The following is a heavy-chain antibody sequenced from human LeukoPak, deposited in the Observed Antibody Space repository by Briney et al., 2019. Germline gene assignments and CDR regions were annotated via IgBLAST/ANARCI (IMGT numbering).Heavy chain of an antibody. V-gene: IGHV3-23*01. D-gene: IGHD3-22*01. Sequence: GGSLRLSCATSGFTFSSYAMSWVRQAPGKGLEWVSDISGSGGSTYYADSVKGRFTISRDNSKNTLYLQMNSLGAEDTAVYYCAKDVERSGYYLFDYWGQGTLVTVSS. CDR1: GFTFSSYA. CDR2: ISGSGGST. J-gene: IGHJ4*02. CDR3: AKDVERSGYYLFDY.